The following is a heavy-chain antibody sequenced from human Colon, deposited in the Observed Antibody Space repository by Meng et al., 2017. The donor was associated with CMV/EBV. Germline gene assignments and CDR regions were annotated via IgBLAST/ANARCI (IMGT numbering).Heavy chain of an antibody. Sequence: KASGETFTGYYRHWVRRAPGQGLEWVGQIHPNTGAANYGQKFQGRVTMTSDTSMSTVYMEVNRLTSDDTAVYYCARNGYYGSYISDYWGQGTLVTVSS. D-gene: IGHD1-26*01. J-gene: IGHJ4*02. CDR3: ARNGYYGSYISDY. V-gene: IGHV1-2*06. CDR2: IHPNTGAA. CDR1: GETFTGYY.